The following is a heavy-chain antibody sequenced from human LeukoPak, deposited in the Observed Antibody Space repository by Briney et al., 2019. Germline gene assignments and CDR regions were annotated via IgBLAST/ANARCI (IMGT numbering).Heavy chain of an antibody. J-gene: IGHJ3*02. CDR2: IYYSGST. CDR3: ARDIRFRRQWELLEYDAFDI. D-gene: IGHD1-26*01. Sequence: SETLSLTCTVSGGSISSYYWSWIRQPPGKGLEWIGYIYYSGSTNYNPSLKSRVTISVDTSKNQFSLKLSSVTAADTAVYYCARDIRFRRQWELLEYDAFDIWGQGTMVTVSS. V-gene: IGHV4-59*12. CDR1: GGSISSYY.